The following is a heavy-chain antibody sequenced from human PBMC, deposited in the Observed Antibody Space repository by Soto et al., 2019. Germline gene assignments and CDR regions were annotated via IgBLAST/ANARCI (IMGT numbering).Heavy chain of an antibody. CDR2: IYATGTT. Sequence: QVQLQESGPGLVKPSETLSLTCTVSGASISGYYWSWIRKSAGKGVEWIVRIYATGTTDYNPSLESRVMMSVDTSKKQFSLGLRSVIYADTAVYYCVRDETKTLLDWFDPWGQGISVTVSS. J-gene: IGHJ5*02. V-gene: IGHV4-4*07. D-gene: IGHD2-8*02. CDR3: VRDETKTLLDWFDP. CDR1: GASISGYY.